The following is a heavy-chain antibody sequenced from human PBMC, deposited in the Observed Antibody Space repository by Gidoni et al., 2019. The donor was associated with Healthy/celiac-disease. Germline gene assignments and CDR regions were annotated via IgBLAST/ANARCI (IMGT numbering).Heavy chain of an antibody. CDR1: GFTFSSYS. CDR3: ARDRGSTSWWDWFDP. Sequence: EVQLVESGGGLVKPGGSLRLSCAASGFTFSSYSMNWVRQAPGKGLEWVSSISSSSSYIYYADSVKGRFTISRDNAKNSLYLQMNSLRAEDTAVYYCARDRGSTSWWDWFDPWGQGTLVTVSS. D-gene: IGHD2-2*01. V-gene: IGHV3-21*01. CDR2: ISSSSSYI. J-gene: IGHJ5*02.